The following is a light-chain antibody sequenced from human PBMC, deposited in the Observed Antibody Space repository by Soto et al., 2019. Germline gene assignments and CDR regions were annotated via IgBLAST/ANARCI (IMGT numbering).Light chain of an antibody. V-gene: IGKV1-5*01. J-gene: IGKJ1*01. CDR2: DAS. Sequence: DIEMTQSPSTLSASIGDGVTITCRASESISGWLAWYQQQPGKAPKHLIYDASNLESGVPSRFSGSGSGTEFTLAISSLQPDDFATYFCQQYNNYPRTFGQGTKVDIK. CDR3: QQYNNYPRT. CDR1: ESISGW.